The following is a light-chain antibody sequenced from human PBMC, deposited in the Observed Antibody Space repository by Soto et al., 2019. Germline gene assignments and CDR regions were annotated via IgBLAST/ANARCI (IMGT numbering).Light chain of an antibody. V-gene: IGLV2-23*02. CDR1: SSDVGNSNL. CDR3: CSYSGRTTFVV. CDR2: DVT. J-gene: IGLJ2*01. Sequence: QSALTQPASVSGSPGQSITISCTGTSSDVGNSNLVSWYQHHPGKAPKLMIYDVTKRPSGVSYRFSGSKSGNTASLTISGLQTDDEANYYCCSYSGRTTFVVFGGGTKLTVL.